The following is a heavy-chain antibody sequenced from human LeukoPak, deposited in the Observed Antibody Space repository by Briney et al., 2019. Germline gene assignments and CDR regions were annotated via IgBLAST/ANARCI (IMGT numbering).Heavy chain of an antibody. CDR1: GFTVSSNY. CDR3: AREVGVKNWFDP. D-gene: IGHD1-26*01. J-gene: IGHJ5*02. CDR2: IYSGGST. Sequence: GGSLRLSCAASGFTVSSNYMSWVRQAPGKGLEWVSVIYSGGSTYYADSVKGRFTISRDNSKNTLYLQTNSLSAEDTAVYYCAREVGVKNWFDPWGQGTLVTVSS. V-gene: IGHV3-53*01.